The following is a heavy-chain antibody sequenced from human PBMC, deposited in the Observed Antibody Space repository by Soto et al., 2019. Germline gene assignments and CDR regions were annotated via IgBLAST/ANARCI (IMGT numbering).Heavy chain of an antibody. V-gene: IGHV1-46*01. CDR3: AREPRQGDRIYYFDY. J-gene: IGHJ4*02. D-gene: IGHD2-21*02. Sequence: GASVKVSCKASGYTFTSYYMHWMRQAPGQGLEWMGIINPSGGSTSYAQKFQGRVTMTRDTSTSTVYMELSSLRSDDTAVYYCAREPRQGDRIYYFDYWGQGTLVTVSS. CDR2: INPSGGST. CDR1: GYTFTSYY.